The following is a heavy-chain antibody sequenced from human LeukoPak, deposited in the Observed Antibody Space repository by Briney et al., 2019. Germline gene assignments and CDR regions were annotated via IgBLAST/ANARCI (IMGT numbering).Heavy chain of an antibody. CDR1: GGSFSGYY. CDR2: INHSGST. J-gene: IGHJ4*02. CDR3: ARVKRQMASSSGDYSDY. Sequence: PSETLSLTCAVYGGSFSGYYWSWIRQPPGKGLEWIGEINHSGSTNYNPSLKSRVTISVDTSKNQFSLKLTSVTATDTAVYYCARVKRQMASSSGDYSDYWGQGALVTVSS. D-gene: IGHD6-6*01. V-gene: IGHV4-34*01.